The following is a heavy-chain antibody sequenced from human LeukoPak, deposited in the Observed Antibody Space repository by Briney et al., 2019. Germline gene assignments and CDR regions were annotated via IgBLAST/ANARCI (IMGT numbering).Heavy chain of an antibody. CDR3: ARCVTGWPNWFAP. CDR1: GFRFSRYA. J-gene: IGHJ5*02. D-gene: IGHD6-19*01. V-gene: IGHV3-23*01. CDR2: IHYIRDGP. Sequence: GGSLRLSCVGSGFRFSRYAMSWVRQAPGKGLEWVATIHYIRDGPYYPDSVEGRFTISRDDSKNTVYLQMNSLRVEDTAIYYCARCVTGWPNWFAPWGQGTLVTVSS.